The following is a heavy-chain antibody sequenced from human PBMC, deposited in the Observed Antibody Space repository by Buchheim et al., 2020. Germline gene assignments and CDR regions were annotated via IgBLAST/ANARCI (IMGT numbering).Heavy chain of an antibody. J-gene: IGHJ6*02. D-gene: IGHD6-19*01. CDR1: GFTFSSYG. CDR2: IWYDGSNK. CDR3: AREEESIAVEDTKGMDV. V-gene: IGHV3-33*01. Sequence: QVQLVESGGGVVQPGRSLRLSCAASGFTFSSYGMHWVRQAPGKGLEWVAVIWYDGSNKYYAESVKGRFTISRDNSKNTLYLQMNSLRAEDTAVYYCAREEESIAVEDTKGMDVWGQGTT.